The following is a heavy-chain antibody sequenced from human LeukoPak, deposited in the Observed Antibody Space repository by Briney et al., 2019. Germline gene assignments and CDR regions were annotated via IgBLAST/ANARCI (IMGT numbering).Heavy chain of an antibody. V-gene: IGHV3-30-3*01. CDR3: ARDSSNHLDC. CDR1: GFTFRNYA. J-gene: IGHJ4*02. Sequence: HPGGSLRLSCAASGFTFRNYAMHWVRQAPGKGLEWVAVISYDGSNKYYADSLKGRYTISRDNSKNTLYLQMNSLSAEDTAVYYCARDSSNHLDCWGQGTLVTVSS. CDR2: ISYDGSNK. D-gene: IGHD6-19*01.